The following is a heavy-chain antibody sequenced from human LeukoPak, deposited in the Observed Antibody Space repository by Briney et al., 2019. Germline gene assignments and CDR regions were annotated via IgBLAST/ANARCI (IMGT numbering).Heavy chain of an antibody. Sequence: PGGYLRLSCAVSGITLSNYGMSWVRQAPGKGLEWVAGISDSGGSTNYADSVKGRFTISRDNAKNTLYLQMNSLRAEDTAVYFCAKRGVVIRVILVGFHKQAYCFDSWGQGALVTVSS. V-gene: IGHV3-23*01. D-gene: IGHD3-10*01. CDR3: AKRGVVIRVILVGFHKQAYCFDS. CDR2: ISDSGGST. J-gene: IGHJ4*02. CDR1: GITLSNYG.